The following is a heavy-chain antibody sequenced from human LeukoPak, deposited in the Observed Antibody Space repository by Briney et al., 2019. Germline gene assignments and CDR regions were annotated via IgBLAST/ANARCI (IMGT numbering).Heavy chain of an antibody. CDR3: ARDLALGGSGGSCYSNDF. D-gene: IGHD2-15*01. V-gene: IGHV1-69*05. J-gene: IGHJ4*01. Sequence: SVKVSCKASRGTFSSYAISWVRQAPGQGLEWMGRIIPVFGTANYAQRLQGRVTITTDESMNTAYMELSSLRSEDTAVYYCARDLALGGSGGSCYSNDFWGQGTLVTVSS. CDR1: RGTFSSYA. CDR2: IIPVFGTA.